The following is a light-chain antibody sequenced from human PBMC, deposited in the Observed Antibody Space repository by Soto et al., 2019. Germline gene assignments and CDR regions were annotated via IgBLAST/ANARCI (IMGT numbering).Light chain of an antibody. V-gene: IGKV3-15*01. Sequence: EIAIAQSPATPAVAPGERGALSCRASQGVSRKLAWYQHKPGQAPRLLISGASTGATGIPARFSGSGSGTEFTLTISSLEPEDFAVYYCQQWFTFGPGTKVDIK. CDR1: QGVSRK. CDR2: GAS. J-gene: IGKJ3*01. CDR3: QQWFT.